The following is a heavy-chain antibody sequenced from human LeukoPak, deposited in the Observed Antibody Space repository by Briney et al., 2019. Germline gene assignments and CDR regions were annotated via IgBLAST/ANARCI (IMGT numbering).Heavy chain of an antibody. V-gene: IGHV4-30-4*01. CDR2: IYYSGST. J-gene: IGHJ6*02. CDR1: GGSISSGDHY. Sequence: PSETLSLTCTVSGGSISSGDHYWSWIRQPPGKGLEWIGYIYYSGSTYYNPSLKSRVTISVDTSKNQFSLKLSSVTAADTAVYYCARARGLYSNYVVMGYYGMDVWGQGTTVTVSS. CDR3: ARARGLYSNYVVMGYYGMDV. D-gene: IGHD4-11*01.